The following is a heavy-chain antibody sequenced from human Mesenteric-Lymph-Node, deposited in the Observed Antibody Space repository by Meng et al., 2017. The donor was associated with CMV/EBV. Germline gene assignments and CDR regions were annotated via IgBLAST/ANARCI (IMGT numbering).Heavy chain of an antibody. CDR3: ARGVDSSGYYYMTMDY. J-gene: IGHJ4*02. CDR2: ISSSGSTI. D-gene: IGHD3-22*01. V-gene: IGHV3-11*04. Sequence: GESLKISCAASGFTFSNAWMSWIRQAPGKGLEWVSYISSSGSTIYYADSVKGRFTISRDNSKNTLFLQMSSLRAEDSAVYYCARGVDSSGYYYMTMDYWGQGTQVTVFS. CDR1: GFTFSNAW.